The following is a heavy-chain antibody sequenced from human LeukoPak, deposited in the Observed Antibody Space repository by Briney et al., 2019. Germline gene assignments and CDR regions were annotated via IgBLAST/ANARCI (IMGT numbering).Heavy chain of an antibody. Sequence: SETLSLTCTVSGGSISSSNYYWGCVRPPPGKGLEWNGSIYYSATTFYKPALKGRVTISVDTSKNQFYLRLRSVSAADTAVYYCGGEITSSCHHWGQGTLVTVSS. D-gene: IGHD1-14*01. CDR3: GGEITSSCHH. CDR2: IYYSATT. CDR1: GGSISSSNYY. J-gene: IGHJ1*01. V-gene: IGHV4-39*01.